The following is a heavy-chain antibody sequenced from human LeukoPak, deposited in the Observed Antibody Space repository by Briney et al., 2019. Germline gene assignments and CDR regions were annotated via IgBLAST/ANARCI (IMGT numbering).Heavy chain of an antibody. D-gene: IGHD3-10*01. Sequence: SGTLSLTCAVSGGSISSSNWWSWVRQPPGKGLEWIGEINHSGSTNYNPSLKSRVTISVDTSKNQFSLKLSSVTAADTAVYYCARERAPYRPGDRWGQGTLVTVSS. CDR3: ARERAPYRPGDR. J-gene: IGHJ4*02. CDR2: INHSGST. V-gene: IGHV4-4*02. CDR1: GGSISSSNW.